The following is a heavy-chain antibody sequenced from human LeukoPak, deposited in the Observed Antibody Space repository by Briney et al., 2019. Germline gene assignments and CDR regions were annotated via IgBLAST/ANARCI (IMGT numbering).Heavy chain of an antibody. V-gene: IGHV1-46*01. CDR1: GYTFTNYY. CDR2: INPSGGST. D-gene: IGHD1-26*01. J-gene: IGHJ4*02. Sequence: ASVKVSCKASGYTFTNYYMHWVRQAPGQGLEWMGIINPSGGSTSYAQKFQGRVTMTRDTSTSTVSMELSSLRSEDTAVYYSAKSEVGAISWVHWGQGTLVIVSS. CDR3: AKSEVGAISWVH.